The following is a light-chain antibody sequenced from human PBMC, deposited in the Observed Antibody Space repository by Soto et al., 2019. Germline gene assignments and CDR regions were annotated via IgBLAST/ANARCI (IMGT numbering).Light chain of an antibody. J-gene: IGKJ1*01. CDR2: DAS. CDR3: QQYKTFSWT. Sequence: DIQMTQSPSSLSASVGDRVIITCQASQDISNYLNWYQQKPGKAPKLLIYDASSLQSGVPSRFSGSGSGTEFTLTISSLQPDDFATYYCQQYKTFSWTFGQGTKVDIK. V-gene: IGKV1-16*01. CDR1: QDISNY.